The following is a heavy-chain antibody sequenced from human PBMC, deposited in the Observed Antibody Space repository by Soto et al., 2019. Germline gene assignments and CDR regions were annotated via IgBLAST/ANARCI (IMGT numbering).Heavy chain of an antibody. D-gene: IGHD4-17*01. V-gene: IGHV4-59*01. J-gene: IGHJ4*02. CDR1: GGSISSYY. Sequence: SETLSLTCTVSGGSISSYYWSWIRQPPGKGLEWIGYIYYSGSTNYNPSLKSRVTISVDTSKNQFSLKLSSVTAADTAVYYCARDFRGYGDLYFDYWGQGTLVTVSS. CDR2: IYYSGST. CDR3: ARDFRGYGDLYFDY.